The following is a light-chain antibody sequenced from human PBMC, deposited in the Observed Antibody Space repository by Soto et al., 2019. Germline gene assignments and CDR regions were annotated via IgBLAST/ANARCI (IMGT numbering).Light chain of an antibody. V-gene: IGLV2-11*01. CDR2: DVT. CDR3: CSYAGSSTFVV. Sequence: QSALTQPRSVSGSPGQSVTISCTGTSSDVGGYNYVSWYQQHPGKAPKLMIYDVTKRPSGVPDRFSGSKYGNTASLTISGLQAEDEADYFCCSYAGSSTFVVFGGGTKLTVL. J-gene: IGLJ2*01. CDR1: SSDVGGYNY.